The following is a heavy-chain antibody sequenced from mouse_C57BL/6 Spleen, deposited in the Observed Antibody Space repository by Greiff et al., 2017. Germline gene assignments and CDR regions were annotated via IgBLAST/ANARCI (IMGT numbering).Heavy chain of an antibody. CDR2: IYPGSGST. CDR3: ARLDGYDAYAMDY. CDR1: GYTFTSYW. V-gene: IGHV1-55*01. D-gene: IGHD2-2*01. J-gene: IGHJ4*01. Sequence: VQLQQPGAELVKPGASVKMSCKASGYTFTSYWITWVKQRPGQGLEWIGEIYPGSGSTNYNEKFKGKATLTVDTSSSTAYMQLSSLTSEDSAVYYCARLDGYDAYAMDYWGQGTSVTVSS.